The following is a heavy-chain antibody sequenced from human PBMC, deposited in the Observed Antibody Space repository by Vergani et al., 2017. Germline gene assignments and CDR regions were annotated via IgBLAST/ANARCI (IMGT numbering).Heavy chain of an antibody. D-gene: IGHD1-26*01. V-gene: IGHV2-26*01. CDR2: IFSNDEK. Sequence: QVTLKESGPVLVKPTETLTLTCTVPGFPLSNVRMGVSWIRQPPGKALEWLAYIFSNDEKPYSTSLKSRLTISKDTSKSQVFLTMTNMDPVDTATYYCARIFGIVGARDWFDPWGQGTLVTVSS. CDR1: GFPLSNVRMG. CDR3: ARIFGIVGARDWFDP. J-gene: IGHJ5*02.